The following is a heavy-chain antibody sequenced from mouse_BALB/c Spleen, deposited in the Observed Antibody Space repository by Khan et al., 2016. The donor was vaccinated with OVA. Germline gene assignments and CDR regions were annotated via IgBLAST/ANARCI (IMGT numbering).Heavy chain of an antibody. J-gene: IGHJ4*01. CDR3: ARTYDGTMDY. V-gene: IGHV14-3*02. CDR1: GFNIKDTY. CDR2: IDPANGNT. Sequence: VHLQQSGAELVKPGASVKLSCTASGFNIKDTYMHWVKQRPEEGLEWIGKIDPANGNTKYDPKFQGKATITADTSSNTAYLQLSSLTSEDTAVYYCARTYDGTMDYWGLGTSVTVSS. D-gene: IGHD2-14*01.